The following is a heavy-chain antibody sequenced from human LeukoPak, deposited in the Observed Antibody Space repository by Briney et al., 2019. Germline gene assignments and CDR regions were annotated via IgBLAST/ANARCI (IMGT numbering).Heavy chain of an antibody. Sequence: GGSLRLSCAASGFTFSSFWMYWVRQAPGKGLVWVSRINSDGGSTTYADSVKGRFTISRDNAKNTVYLQMNSLRAEDTAVYYCARRRERGASDAFAFWGQGTMVTVSS. V-gene: IGHV3-74*01. D-gene: IGHD3-16*01. J-gene: IGHJ3*01. CDR3: ARRRERGASDAFAF. CDR1: GFTFSSFW. CDR2: INSDGGST.